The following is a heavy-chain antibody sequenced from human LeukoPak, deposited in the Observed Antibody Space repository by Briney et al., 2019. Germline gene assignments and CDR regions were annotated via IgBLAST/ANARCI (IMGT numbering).Heavy chain of an antibody. Sequence: GGSLRLSCAASGFTVSGYSMHWVRQAPGKGLEWVAVISYDRDNKYYADSVRGRFTISRDTSNNTLYLHLNSLRAEDTAVYYCARDPFGGKIFDSWGQGTLVTVSS. CDR1: GFTVSGYS. J-gene: IGHJ4*02. CDR3: ARDPFGGKIFDS. CDR2: ISYDRDNK. V-gene: IGHV3-30*14. D-gene: IGHD3-10*01.